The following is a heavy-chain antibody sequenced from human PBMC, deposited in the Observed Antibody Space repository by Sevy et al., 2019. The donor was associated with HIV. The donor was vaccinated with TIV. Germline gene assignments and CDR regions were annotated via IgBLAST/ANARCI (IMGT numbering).Heavy chain of an antibody. J-gene: IGHJ4*02. CDR2: INPSSGST. D-gene: IGHD3-10*01. V-gene: IGHV1-2*02. Sequence: ASVKVSCKASGYTFTGYYVHWVRRAPGQGLEWMGWINPSSGSTNYGQKFHGRVTMTRDTSITTAYMELNSLRSDDTAVYYCARSVYGSGTYLNDYWGQGTLVTVSS. CDR1: GYTFTGYY. CDR3: ARSVYGSGTYLNDY.